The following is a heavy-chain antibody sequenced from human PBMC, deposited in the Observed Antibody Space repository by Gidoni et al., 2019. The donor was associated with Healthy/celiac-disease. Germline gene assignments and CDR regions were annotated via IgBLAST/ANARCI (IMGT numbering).Heavy chain of an antibody. J-gene: IGHJ4*02. V-gene: IGHV4-39*01. Sequence: QLQLQESGPGLVKPSETLSLTCTVSGGSISSSSYYWGWIRQPPGKGLEWIGSIYYSGSTYYNPSLKSRVTISVDTSKNQFSLKLSSVTAADTAVYYCARQGRPTETKYSSSFTAIFPHFDYWGQGTLVTVSS. D-gene: IGHD6-13*01. CDR2: IYYSGST. CDR1: GGSISSSSYY. CDR3: ARQGRPTETKYSSSFTAIFPHFDY.